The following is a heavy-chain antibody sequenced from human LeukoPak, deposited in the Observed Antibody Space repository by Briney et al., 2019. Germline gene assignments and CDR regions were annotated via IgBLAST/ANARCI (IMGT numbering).Heavy chain of an antibody. D-gene: IGHD6-13*01. Sequence: SETLSLTCAVYGGSFSGYYWSWIRQPPGKWLEWIGEITHSGSTNYNPSLKSRVTISVDTSKNQFSLKLSSVSAADTAVYYCARGAIGYSCSWYRYRLPTIFDYWRQGTLVTVSS. J-gene: IGHJ4*02. CDR3: ARGAIGYSCSWYRYRLPTIFDY. CDR1: GGSFSGYY. V-gene: IGHV4-34*01. CDR2: ITHSGST.